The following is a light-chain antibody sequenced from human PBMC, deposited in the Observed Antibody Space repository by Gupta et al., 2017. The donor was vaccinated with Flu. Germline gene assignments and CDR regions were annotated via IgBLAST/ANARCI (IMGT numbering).Light chain of an antibody. CDR2: IAS. Sequence: DIQMTQSPSSLSASIGERVTITCQASQDISHYLNWYQQKPGKAPNLLIYIASNLKTGVPLRFSGRVSGTQFTLTINNLQPEDAATYFGQQYDKVPYTCGPGTKVEIK. J-gene: IGKJ2*01. CDR3: QQYDKVPYT. CDR1: QDISHY. V-gene: IGKV1-33*01.